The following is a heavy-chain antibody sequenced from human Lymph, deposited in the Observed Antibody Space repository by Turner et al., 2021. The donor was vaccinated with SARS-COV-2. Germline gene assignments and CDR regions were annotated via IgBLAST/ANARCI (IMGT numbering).Heavy chain of an antibody. J-gene: IGHJ4*02. D-gene: IGHD5-12*01. CDR1: GCSFPTYW. Sequence: EVQLVQSGAEVKKPGESRKSSCQGSGCSFPTYWIGWVRQMPGKGLGWMGVIYPGDSATRYSPSFQGQVTISADKPISTAYLQCSSLKASDTAMYYCARLPIARGYSGYDFYYFDYWGQGTLVTVSS. CDR3: ARLPIARGYSGYDFYYFDY. CDR2: IYPGDSAT. V-gene: IGHV5-51*01.